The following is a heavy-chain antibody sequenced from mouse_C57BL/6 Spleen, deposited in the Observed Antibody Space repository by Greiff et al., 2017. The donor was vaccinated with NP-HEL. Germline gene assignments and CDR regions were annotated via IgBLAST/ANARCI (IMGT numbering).Heavy chain of an antibody. CDR3: ARRPLYYDYLVDY. CDR1: GYAFTNYL. D-gene: IGHD2-4*01. Sequence: VQLQQSGAELVRPGTSVKVSCKASGYAFTNYLIEWVKQRPGQGLEWIGVINPGSGGTNYNEKFKGKATLTADKSSSTAYMQLSSLTSEDSAVYFCARRPLYYDYLVDYWGQGTTLTVSS. CDR2: INPGSGGT. J-gene: IGHJ2*01. V-gene: IGHV1-54*01.